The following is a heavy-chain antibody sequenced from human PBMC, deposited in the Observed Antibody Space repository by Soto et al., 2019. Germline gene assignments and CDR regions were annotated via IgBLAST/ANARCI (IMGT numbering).Heavy chain of an antibody. V-gene: IGHV1-8*01. CDR2: MNPNSGNT. CDR3: AGPWNKQ. D-gene: IGHD1-1*01. CDR1: GYTFTSYN. Sequence: QVQLVQSGAEVKKPGASVKVSCKASGYTFTSYNINWVRQATGQGLEWMGWMNPNSGNTGYAQKFQGRVTMTRDTSISTAYMALSSLGSEDTEVYYCAGPWNKQWGQGPRVTVSS. J-gene: IGHJ4*02.